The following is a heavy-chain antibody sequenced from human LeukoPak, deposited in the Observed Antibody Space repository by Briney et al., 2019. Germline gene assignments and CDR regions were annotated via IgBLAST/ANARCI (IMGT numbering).Heavy chain of an antibody. J-gene: IGHJ4*02. V-gene: IGHV3-74*01. D-gene: IGHD3-10*01. CDR2: INSDGSTI. Sequence: GESLKISCAASGFTFSSNLMHWVRQGPGKGLVWVSHINSDGSTIRYADSVKGRFTISRDNAKNTLYLQMNSLRAEDTAVYFCARDFSGAIDYWGQGTQVTVSS. CDR1: GFTFSSNL. CDR3: ARDFSGAIDY.